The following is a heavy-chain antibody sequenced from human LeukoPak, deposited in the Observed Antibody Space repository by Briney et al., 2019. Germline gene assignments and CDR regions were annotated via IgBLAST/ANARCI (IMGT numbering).Heavy chain of an antibody. V-gene: IGHV3-53*01. J-gene: IGHJ4*02. Sequence: PGGSLRLSCAASGFTVSSNYMSWVRQAPGKGLEWVSVIYSGGSTYYADSVKGRFTISRDSSKNTLYLQMNSLRAEDTAVYYCARSGYYIYYFDYWGQGTLVTVSS. CDR3: ARSGYYIYYFDY. CDR2: IYSGGST. D-gene: IGHD3-22*01. CDR1: GFTVSSNY.